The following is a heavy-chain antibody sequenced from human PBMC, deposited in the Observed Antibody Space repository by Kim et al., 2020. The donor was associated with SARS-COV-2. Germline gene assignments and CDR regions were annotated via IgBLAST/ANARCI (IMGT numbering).Heavy chain of an antibody. CDR2: IRSKAYGGTT. D-gene: IGHD3-3*01. CDR1: GFTFGDYA. J-gene: IGHJ4*02. CDR3: TRVGYDFWSGYIFDY. Sequence: GSLRLSCTASGFTFGDYAMSWFRQAPGKGLEWVGFIRSKAYGGTTEYAASVKGRFTISRDDSKSIAYLQMNSLKTEDTAVYYCTRVGYDFWSGYIFDYWGQGTLVTVSS. V-gene: IGHV3-49*03.